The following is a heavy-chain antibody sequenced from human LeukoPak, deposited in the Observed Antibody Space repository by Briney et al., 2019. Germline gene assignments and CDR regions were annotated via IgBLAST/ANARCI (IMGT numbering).Heavy chain of an antibody. Sequence: PGGSLRLSCAASGFTFSSYWMHWVRQAPGKGLVWVSRINSDGSSTSYADSVKGRFTISRDNAKNTLYLQMNSLRAEDTAVYYCARNRIARDWFDPWGQGTLVTVSS. CDR1: GFTFSSYW. J-gene: IGHJ5*02. CDR3: ARNRIARDWFDP. D-gene: IGHD6-13*01. CDR2: INSDGSST. V-gene: IGHV3-74*01.